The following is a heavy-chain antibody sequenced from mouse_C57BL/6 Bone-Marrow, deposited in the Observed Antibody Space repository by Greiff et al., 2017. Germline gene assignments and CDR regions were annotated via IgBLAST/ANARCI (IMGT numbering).Heavy chain of an antibody. CDR3: ARRGSTVVDWYFDV. D-gene: IGHD1-1*01. J-gene: IGHJ1*03. CDR2: IDPSDSYT. CDR1: GYTFTSYW. Sequence: QVQLQQPGAELVMPGASVKLSCKASGYTFTSYWMHWVKQRPGQGLEWIGEIDPSDSYTNYNQQFKGKSTLTVDKSSSPAYMQLSSLTSEDSAVYYCARRGSTVVDWYFDVWGTGTTVTVSS. V-gene: IGHV1-69*01.